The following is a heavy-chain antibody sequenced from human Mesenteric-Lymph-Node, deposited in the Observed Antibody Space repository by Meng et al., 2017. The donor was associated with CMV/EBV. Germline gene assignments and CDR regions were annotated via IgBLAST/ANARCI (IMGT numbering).Heavy chain of an antibody. J-gene: IGHJ4*02. Sequence: VSGGSISSSDWWTWVRQSPGRGLEWIGEIYHSGSTNYNPSLKSRVTISVDKSKNHFSLNLSSVTAADTAVYYCASRNYYASGSPDYWGQGTLVTVSS. CDR3: ASRNYYASGSPDY. CDR1: GGSISSSDW. D-gene: IGHD3-10*01. CDR2: IYHSGST. V-gene: IGHV4-4*02.